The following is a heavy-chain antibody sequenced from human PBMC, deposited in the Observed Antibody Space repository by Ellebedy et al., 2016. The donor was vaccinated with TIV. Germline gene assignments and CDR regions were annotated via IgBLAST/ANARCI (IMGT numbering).Heavy chain of an antibody. D-gene: IGHD3-16*01. Sequence: SETLSLTCTVSGYSISSGYYWGWIRQPPGKGLEWIGTINHSGSTYYNPSLKSRVTISVDTSNNQFSLKLSSVTAADTAVYYCARDGGAYRLDYWGQGTLVTVSS. CDR3: ARDGGAYRLDY. J-gene: IGHJ4*02. CDR1: GYSISSGYY. CDR2: INHSGST. V-gene: IGHV4-38-2*02.